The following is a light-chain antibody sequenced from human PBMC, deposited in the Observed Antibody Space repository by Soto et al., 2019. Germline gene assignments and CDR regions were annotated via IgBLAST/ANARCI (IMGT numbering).Light chain of an antibody. CDR3: QTWGTGIHVV. V-gene: IGLV4-69*01. CDR2: LDSDGSH. J-gene: IGLJ2*01. CDR1: SLLSSYA. Sequence: QSVLTQSPSASASLGASVKLTCTLSSLLSSYAIAWHQQQPEKGPRYLMKLDSDGSHTKGDAIPDRFSGSSSGAERYLTISSLQSEDEADYYCQTWGTGIHVVFGGGTKLTVL.